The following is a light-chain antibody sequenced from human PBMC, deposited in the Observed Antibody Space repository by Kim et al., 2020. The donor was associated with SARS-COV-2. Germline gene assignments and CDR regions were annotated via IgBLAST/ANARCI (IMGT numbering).Light chain of an antibody. CDR1: SNSVCYQG. CDR3: SAWDTSLSGWV. J-gene: IGLJ3*02. V-gene: IGLV10-54*01. Sequence: RPTATLTCSGNSNSVCYQGVPWLQHHQGPPPKLVSYRNNNRPSGSSERLSASRSGNTASLTITELQPEDEADYYCSAWDTSLSGWVFGGGTQLTVL. CDR2: RNN.